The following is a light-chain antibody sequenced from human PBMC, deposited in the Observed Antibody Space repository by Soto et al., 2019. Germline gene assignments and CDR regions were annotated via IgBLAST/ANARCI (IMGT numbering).Light chain of an antibody. CDR2: NNN. CDR3: AAWDDRVSGYV. J-gene: IGLJ1*01. V-gene: IGLV1-47*02. CDR1: SSNIGSSY. Sequence: QSVLTQPPSTSGTPGQRVTISCSGSSSNIGSSYVFWFQHLPGTAPKLLMYNNNQRPSGVPDRVSASKSGTSASLAISGLRSEDEADYYCAAWDDRVSGYVCGTGTKVTVL.